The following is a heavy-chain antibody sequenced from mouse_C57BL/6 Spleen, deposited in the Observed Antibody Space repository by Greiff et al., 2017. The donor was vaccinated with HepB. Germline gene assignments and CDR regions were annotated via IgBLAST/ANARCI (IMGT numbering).Heavy chain of an antibody. Sequence: QLQHSGAELVRPGTSVKMSCKASGYTFTNYWIGWAKQRPGHGLEWIGDIYPGGGYTNYNEKFKGKATLTADKSSSTAYMQFSSLTSEDSAIYYCARGGGSSYVNYFDYWGQGTTLTVSS. D-gene: IGHD1-1*01. J-gene: IGHJ2*01. CDR1: GYTFTNYW. V-gene: IGHV1-63*01. CDR2: IYPGGGYT. CDR3: ARGGGSSYVNYFDY.